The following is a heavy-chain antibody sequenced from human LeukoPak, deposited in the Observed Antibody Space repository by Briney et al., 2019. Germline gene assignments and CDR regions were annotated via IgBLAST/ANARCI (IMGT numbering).Heavy chain of an antibody. CDR1: GYTFTGYY. Sequence: ASVKVSCKASGYTFTGYYMHWVRQAPGQGLEWMGWINPNSGGTNYAQKFQGRVTMTRDTSISTAYMELSRLRSDDTAVYYCARDHSRYYYDSSGYVDYWGQGTLVTVSS. CDR3: ARDHSRYYYDSSGYVDY. CDR2: INPNSGGT. V-gene: IGHV1-2*02. D-gene: IGHD3-22*01. J-gene: IGHJ4*02.